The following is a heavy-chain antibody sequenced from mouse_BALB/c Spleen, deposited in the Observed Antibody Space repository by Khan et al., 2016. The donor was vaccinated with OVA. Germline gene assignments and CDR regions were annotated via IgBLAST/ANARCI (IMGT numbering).Heavy chain of an antibody. CDR3: AKTDYTYDGDYAREY. CDR2: IWGGGNT. CDR1: GFSLSRYN. Sequence: VQLQESGPGLVAPSQSLSITCTVSGFSLSRYNVHWVRQPPGKGLAWLGMIWGGGNTDYNSALKSRLTISKDNSKRQVFLQMNSLQTDATAMYYCAKTDYTYDGDYAREYRGQGTAVTASS. J-gene: IGHJ4*01. D-gene: IGHD2-14*01. V-gene: IGHV2-6-4*01.